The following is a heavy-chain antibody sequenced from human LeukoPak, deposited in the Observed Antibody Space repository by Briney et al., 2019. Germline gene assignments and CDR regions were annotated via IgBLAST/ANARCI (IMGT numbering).Heavy chain of an antibody. Sequence: GGSLRLSCAASGFTFSKYAMSWVRQAPGEGREWVSAISGSGDSTYYADSVKGRFTISRDSSMETLYLQMNSLRAEDTATYFCAKRLSFGVAIGDFDYWGQGTLVTVSS. CDR2: ISGSGDST. V-gene: IGHV3-23*01. CDR1: GFTFSKYA. CDR3: AKRLSFGVAIGDFDY. J-gene: IGHJ4*02. D-gene: IGHD3-3*01.